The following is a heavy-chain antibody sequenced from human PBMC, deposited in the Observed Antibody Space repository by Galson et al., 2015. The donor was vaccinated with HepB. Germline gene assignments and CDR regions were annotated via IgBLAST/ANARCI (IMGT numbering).Heavy chain of an antibody. CDR3: AKDMGGHIVGATTGGFDY. CDR1: GFTFDDYA. CDR2: ISWNSGSI. V-gene: IGHV3-9*01. D-gene: IGHD1-26*01. Sequence: SLRLSCAASGFTFDDYAMHWVRQAPGKGLEWVSGISWNSGSIGYADSVKGRFTISRDNAKNSLYLQMNSLRAEDTALYYCAKDMGGHIVGATTGGFDYWGQGTLVTVSS. J-gene: IGHJ4*02.